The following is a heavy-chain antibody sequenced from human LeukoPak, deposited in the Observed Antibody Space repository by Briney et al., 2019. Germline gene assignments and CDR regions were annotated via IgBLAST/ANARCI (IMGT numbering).Heavy chain of an antibody. Sequence: QTGGSLRLSCAASGFTFSNYAMSWVRQAPGKGLEWVSGISGSGGSTYCTDSVKGRFTISRDNSKKTLYLQMNSLRAEDTAVYYCAAGGDPHYHYMDVWGKGTTVIVSS. CDR3: AAGGDPHYHYMDV. CDR2: ISGSGGST. D-gene: IGHD2-21*02. CDR1: GFTFSNYA. J-gene: IGHJ6*03. V-gene: IGHV3-23*01.